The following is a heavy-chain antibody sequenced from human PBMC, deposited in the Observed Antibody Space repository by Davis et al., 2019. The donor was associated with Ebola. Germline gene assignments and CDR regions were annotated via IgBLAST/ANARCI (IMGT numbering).Heavy chain of an antibody. CDR2: ISGSGGST. D-gene: IGHD2-2*01. CDR3: AKVEGIVVVPAAIRSYYGMDV. Sequence: PGGSLRLSCAASGFTFSSYAMHWVRQAPGKGLEWVSAISGSGGSTYYADSVKGRFTISRDNSKNTLYLQMNSLRAEDTAVYYCAKVEGIVVVPAAIRSYYGMDVWGQGTTVTVSS. V-gene: IGHV3-23*01. CDR1: GFTFSSYA. J-gene: IGHJ6*02.